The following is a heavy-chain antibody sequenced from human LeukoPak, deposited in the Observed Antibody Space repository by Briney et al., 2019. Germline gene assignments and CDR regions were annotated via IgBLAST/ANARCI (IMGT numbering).Heavy chain of an antibody. CDR3: ARDSPGVEMATTTVNYYYGMDV. Sequence: PGGSLRLSCAASGFTVSNNYMSWVRQAPGKGLEWVSVIYSSGSTYYADSVKGRFTISRDNSKNTLYLQMDSLRAEDTAVYYCARDSPGVEMATTTVNYYYGMDVWGQGTTVTVSS. J-gene: IGHJ6*02. CDR1: GFTVSNNY. CDR2: IYSSGST. D-gene: IGHD5-24*01. V-gene: IGHV3-66*01.